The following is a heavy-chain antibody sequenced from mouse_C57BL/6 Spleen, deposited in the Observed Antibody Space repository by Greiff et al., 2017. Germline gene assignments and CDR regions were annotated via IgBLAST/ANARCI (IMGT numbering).Heavy chain of an antibody. CDR2: NPGSGNTY. CDR1: YTFTDYYM. V-gene: IGHV1-83*01. J-gene: IGHJ3*01. D-gene: IGHD2-3*01. CDR3: GWLGPFAY. Sequence: VQLQQSGPELVKPGASVKMSCKASGYTFTDYYMHWVKQKPGEGLEWIGEINPGSGNTYYNEKFKGKATLTADTSSSTAYRQLSSLTSEDSAVYFCAGWLGPFAYWGQGTLVTVSA.